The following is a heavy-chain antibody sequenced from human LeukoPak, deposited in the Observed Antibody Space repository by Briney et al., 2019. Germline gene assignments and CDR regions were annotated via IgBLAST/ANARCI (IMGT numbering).Heavy chain of an antibody. Sequence: GRSLRLSCEASGFTLSYYAMNWVRQAPGKGLEWVSSISSSGSYIYYADSLKGRFTISRDNAKNSLYLQMNSLRAEDTAVYYCARGGSGSGSYYYYWGQGTLVTVSS. J-gene: IGHJ4*02. V-gene: IGHV3-21*01. CDR2: ISSSGSYI. CDR3: ARGGSGSGSYYYY. CDR1: GFTLSYYA. D-gene: IGHD3-10*01.